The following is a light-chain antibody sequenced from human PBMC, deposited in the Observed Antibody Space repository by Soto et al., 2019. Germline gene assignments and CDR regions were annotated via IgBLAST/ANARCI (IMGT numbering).Light chain of an antibody. Sequence: EIVLTQSPVTLSLSPGETATLSCRASQSVGTYLAWYQLKSGQAPRLLIYEASKRATGIPARFSGRGSGTDFPLTISSLEPEDFDLCYCQLGSNWPPLTVGGGTKVEIK. CDR2: EAS. CDR3: QLGSNWPPLT. V-gene: IGKV3-11*01. CDR1: QSVGTY. J-gene: IGKJ4*01.